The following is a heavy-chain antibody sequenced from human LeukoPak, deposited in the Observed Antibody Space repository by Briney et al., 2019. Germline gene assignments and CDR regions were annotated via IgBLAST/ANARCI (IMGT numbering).Heavy chain of an antibody. V-gene: IGHV1-2*02. Sequence: ASVKVSCKASGYTFTSYYIHWVRQAPGQGLEWMGGINPNSGGTNYAQKFQGRVTMTRDTSISTAYMELSRLRSDDTAVYYCARIPDSSGYRGGYDYWGQGTLVTVSS. D-gene: IGHD3-22*01. CDR3: ARIPDSSGYRGGYDY. CDR2: INPNSGGT. J-gene: IGHJ4*02. CDR1: GYTFTSYY.